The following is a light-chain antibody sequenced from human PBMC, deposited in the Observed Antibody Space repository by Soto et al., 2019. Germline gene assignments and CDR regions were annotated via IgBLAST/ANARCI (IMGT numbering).Light chain of an antibody. V-gene: IGKV1-5*01. CDR3: QQDDRYKT. J-gene: IGKJ1*01. CDR1: QNLRSG. CDR2: DAS. Sequence: DIQMTQSPSTLSSSVGDRVTITCRASQNLRSGVAWYQQKPGKAPKLLLYDASSLESGVPSTFRDSGSGTELSLTIRSLQPDDFETYYCQQDDRYKTLGQWTKVEIK.